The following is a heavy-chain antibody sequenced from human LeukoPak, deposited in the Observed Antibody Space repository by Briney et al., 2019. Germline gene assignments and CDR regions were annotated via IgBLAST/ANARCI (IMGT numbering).Heavy chain of an antibody. J-gene: IGHJ4*02. V-gene: IGHV3-7*01. CDR3: VTDQTGRHPYFFDY. CDR2: IKEDGSEI. Sequence: GGSLRLSCAASGFTVGSGRRMSWVRQVPGKGLEWVANIKEDGSEIYYVDAVKGRFSISRDNAKTSLYLQMHSLSVADTGLYYCVTDQTGRHPYFFDYWGQGTLVTVSS. D-gene: IGHD3-10*01. CDR1: GFTVGSGR.